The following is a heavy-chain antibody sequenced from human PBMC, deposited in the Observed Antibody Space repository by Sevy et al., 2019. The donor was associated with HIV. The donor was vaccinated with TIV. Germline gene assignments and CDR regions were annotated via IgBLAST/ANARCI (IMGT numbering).Heavy chain of an antibody. J-gene: IGHJ5*02. V-gene: IGHV4-61*03. CDR2: IYKGVST. CDR3: ASNQGYPGDWFDP. D-gene: IGHD1-1*01. CDR1: GGSVNSGVSY. Sequence: SETLSLTCSVSGGSVNSGVSYWSWIRQSPGKGLKWIAYIYKGVSTNYNPSLKSRVTISVDTSKNHFSLKLSSVTAADTDGYYCASNQGYPGDWFDPWGQGTPVTVSS.